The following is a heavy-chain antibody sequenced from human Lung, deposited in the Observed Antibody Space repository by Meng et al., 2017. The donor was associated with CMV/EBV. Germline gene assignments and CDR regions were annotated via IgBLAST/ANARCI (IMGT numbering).Heavy chain of an antibody. J-gene: IGHJ6*02. CDR2: IYYSGSI. Sequence: SXTXTLXCTVSGGSISTYYWTWIRQSPGKGLEWIGYIYYSGSINYNPSLKSRVTMSVDTSKNKFSLNLHSVNTADTAVYYCARNEPTYHGLGTSLDMDVXGQGXTVTVSS. CDR1: GGSISTYY. V-gene: IGHV4-59*01. CDR3: ARNEPTYHGLGTSLDMDV. D-gene: IGHD3-10*01.